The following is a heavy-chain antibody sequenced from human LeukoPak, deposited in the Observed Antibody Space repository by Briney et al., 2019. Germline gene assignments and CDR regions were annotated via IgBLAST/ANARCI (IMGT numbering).Heavy chain of an antibody. Sequence: SETLSLTCAVYIDSFSNYYWNWIRQTPAKGMEWIGEVNESGGTNISPSLRSRVILSVDTSKNQFSLKLISVTVADTAIYYCARGQGATVPQVGKNWFDPWGQGTRVTVSS. CDR2: VNESGGT. V-gene: IGHV4-34*01. D-gene: IGHD1-26*01. CDR1: IDSFSNYY. CDR3: ARGQGATVPQVGKNWFDP. J-gene: IGHJ5*02.